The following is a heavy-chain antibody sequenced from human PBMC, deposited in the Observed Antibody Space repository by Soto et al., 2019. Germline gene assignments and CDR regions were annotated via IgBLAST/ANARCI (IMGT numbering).Heavy chain of an antibody. J-gene: IGHJ4*02. CDR1: GGSISSGDYS. V-gene: IGHV4-30-4*01. CDR3: ARIPRVTMVRGVKKGFDF. Sequence: SETLSLTCTVSGGSISSGDYSWSWIRQPPGKGLEWIGYIYNSEKNYYNPSLKSRVTISVGTSKKQFSLKLSSVTASDTAVYYCARIPRVTMVRGVKKGFDFWGQGALVTVSS. CDR2: IYNSEKN. D-gene: IGHD3-10*01.